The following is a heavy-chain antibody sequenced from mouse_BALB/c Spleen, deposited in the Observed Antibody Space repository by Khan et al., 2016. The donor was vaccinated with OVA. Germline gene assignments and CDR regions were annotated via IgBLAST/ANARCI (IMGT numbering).Heavy chain of an antibody. Sequence: EVELVESGGGLVQPGGSLKLSRATSGFTFSDYYMYWVRQTPEKMLEWVAYISYGGDNTYYPDTVKGRFTISRDNAENTQYLQMSRLKSEDTALYYCVRHDYDGITYWGQGTLVTVSA. CDR3: VRHDYDGITY. J-gene: IGHJ3*01. CDR1: GFTFSDYY. CDR2: ISYGGDNT. D-gene: IGHD2-4*01. V-gene: IGHV5-12*02.